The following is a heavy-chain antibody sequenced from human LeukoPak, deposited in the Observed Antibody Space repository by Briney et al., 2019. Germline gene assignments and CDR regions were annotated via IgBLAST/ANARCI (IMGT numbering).Heavy chain of an antibody. J-gene: IGHJ4*02. V-gene: IGHV4-61*02. D-gene: IGHD6-13*01. Sequence: SQTLSLTXSVSGGSISSGSYYWSRIRQPAGKGLEWIGRIYTSGSTNYNPSLKSRVTISVDTSKNQFSLKLSSVTAADTAVYYRARDSPGIAAAIDYWGQGTLVTVSS. CDR2: IYTSGST. CDR1: GGSISSGSYY. CDR3: ARDSPGIAAAIDY.